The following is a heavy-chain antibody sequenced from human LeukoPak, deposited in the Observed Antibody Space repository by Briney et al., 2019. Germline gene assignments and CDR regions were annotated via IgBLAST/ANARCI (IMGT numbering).Heavy chain of an antibody. CDR2: ISSSGSTI. Sequence: GGSLRLSCAASGFTFSSYEMNWVRQAPGKVLEWVSYISSSGSTIYYADSVKGRFTISRDNAKNSLYLQMNSLRAEDTAVYYCASGSEFSDYWGQGTLVTVSS. V-gene: IGHV3-48*03. J-gene: IGHJ4*02. CDR3: ASGSEFSDY. D-gene: IGHD3-10*01. CDR1: GFTFSSYE.